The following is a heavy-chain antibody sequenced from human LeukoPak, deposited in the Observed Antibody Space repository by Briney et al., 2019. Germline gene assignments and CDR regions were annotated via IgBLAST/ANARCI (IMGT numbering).Heavy chain of an antibody. CDR2: ISRSGNIK. Sequence: PGGSLRLSCVASEFTFRNYNMNWVRQAPGKGLEWVSYISRSGNIKYYADSVKGRFTISRDNSKNTLYLQMNSLRAEDTAVYYCARAWESIAGYYFDYWGQGTLVTVSS. CDR1: EFTFRNYN. D-gene: IGHD1-26*01. J-gene: IGHJ4*02. V-gene: IGHV3-48*01. CDR3: ARAWESIAGYYFDY.